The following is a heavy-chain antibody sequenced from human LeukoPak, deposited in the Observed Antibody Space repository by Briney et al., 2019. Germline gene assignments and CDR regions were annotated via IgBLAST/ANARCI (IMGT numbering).Heavy chain of an antibody. CDR1: GFSFSDDY. Sequence: GGSLRLSCAASGFSFSDDYMSWIRQAPGKGLQWVSYISSSGRTIYYADSVKGRFTISRDNAKNSLYLQMNSLRVEDTAVYYCARDKDGPDYWGQGTLVTVSS. V-gene: IGHV3-11*04. J-gene: IGHJ4*02. CDR2: ISSSGRTI. CDR3: ARDKDGPDY.